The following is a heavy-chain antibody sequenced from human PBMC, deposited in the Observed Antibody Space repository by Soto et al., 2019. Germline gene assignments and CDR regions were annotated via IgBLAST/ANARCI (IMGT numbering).Heavy chain of an antibody. CDR1: GGTFSSYT. J-gene: IGHJ6*02. CDR2: IIPILGIA. Sequence: QVQLVQSGAEVKKPGSSVKVSCKASGGTFSSYTISWVRQAPGQGLEWMGRIIPILGIANYAQKFQGRVTIIADKSTSTAYMELSSLRSEDTAVYYCARAGSDGGIPTPVTFYGMDVWGQGTTVTVSS. D-gene: IGHD2-15*01. CDR3: ARAGSDGGIPTPVTFYGMDV. V-gene: IGHV1-69*02.